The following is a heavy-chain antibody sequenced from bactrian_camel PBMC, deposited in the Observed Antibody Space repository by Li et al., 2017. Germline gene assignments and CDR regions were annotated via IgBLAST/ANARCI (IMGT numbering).Heavy chain of an antibody. V-gene: IGHV3S1*01. Sequence: HVQLVESGGGSVQAGGSLRLSCAYTYSRYCMGWFRQAPGKEREGVAATGGGSTFYADSVKDRFTISQDEAKNRLYLQMNSLKTEDTAVYYCAADVSTTSWTCSRYTTYWGQGTQVTVS. D-gene: IGHD2*01. CDR3: AADVSTTSWTCSRYTTY. CDR2: TGGGST. J-gene: IGHJ4*01. CDR1: YTYSRYC.